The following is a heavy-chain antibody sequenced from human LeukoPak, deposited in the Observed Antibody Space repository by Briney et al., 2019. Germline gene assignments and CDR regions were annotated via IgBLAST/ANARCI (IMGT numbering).Heavy chain of an antibody. D-gene: IGHD2-2*01. Sequence: SVKVSCKASGGTFSSYAISWVRQAPGQGLEWMGGIIPIFGTANYAQKFQGRVTITADKSTSTAYMELSSLRSEDTAVYYCARAQYPVVPAATAGYYYYGMDVWGKGTTVTVSS. V-gene: IGHV1-69*06. J-gene: IGHJ6*04. CDR3: ARAQYPVVPAATAGYYYYGMDV. CDR2: IIPIFGTA. CDR1: GGTFSSYA.